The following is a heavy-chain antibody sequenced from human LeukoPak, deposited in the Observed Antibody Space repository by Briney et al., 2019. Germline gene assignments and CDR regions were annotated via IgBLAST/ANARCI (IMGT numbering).Heavy chain of an antibody. J-gene: IGHJ6*03. D-gene: IGHD6-13*01. V-gene: IGHV4-39*02. CDR3: AKDATAVVGTVYMDV. CDR2: IYYSGNT. Sequence: SETLSLTCTVSGDSISTSNSYWGWIRQPPGKGLEWIGSIYYSGNTYYNASLKSRVTISVDTSKNQFSLKLTSVTAADTAVYYCAKDATAVVGTVYMDVWGKGTTVTISS. CDR1: GDSISTSNSY.